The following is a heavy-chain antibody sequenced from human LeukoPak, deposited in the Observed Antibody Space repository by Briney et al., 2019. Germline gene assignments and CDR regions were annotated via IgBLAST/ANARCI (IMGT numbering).Heavy chain of an antibody. Sequence: GGCLRLSCAASEFTFIDYDMHWGREAPRKGVEWGALIRYDGRSGYYLGHMRGRFTISRDNSKHKLFLNINNLGPEDTDVYFCARTRLGTSTSFYFDLWGQGTLVTVSS. V-gene: IGHV3-30*02. J-gene: IGHJ4*02. D-gene: IGHD1-26*01. CDR2: IRYDGRSG. CDR1: EFTFIDYD. CDR3: ARTRLGTSTSFYFDL.